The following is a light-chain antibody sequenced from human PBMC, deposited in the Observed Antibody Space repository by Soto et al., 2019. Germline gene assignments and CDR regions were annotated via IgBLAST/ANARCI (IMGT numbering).Light chain of an antibody. CDR1: NEHSRYA. CDR3: QTWDTGIRV. Sequence: QLVLTQSPSASASLGASVKLTCTLSNEHSRYAIAWHQQQPGKGPRYLLKLNMDGSHYRGDGTPDRFSGSSSGTERYLTISSLQSEDEADYYCQTWDTGIRVFGGGTKVTAL. CDR2: LNMDGSH. V-gene: IGLV4-69*01. J-gene: IGLJ2*01.